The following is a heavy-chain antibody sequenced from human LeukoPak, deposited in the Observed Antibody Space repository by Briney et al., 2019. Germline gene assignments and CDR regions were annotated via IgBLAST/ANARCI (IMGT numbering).Heavy chain of an antibody. D-gene: IGHD3-3*01. CDR2: IYYSGST. Sequence: PSETLSLTCTVSGGSISSYYWSWIRQPPGKGLEWIGYIYYSGSTNYNPSLKSRVTISVDTSKNQFSLKLSSVTAADTAVYYCATQRFLEWLLYLGADAFDIWGQGTMVTVSS. CDR3: ATQRFLEWLLYLGADAFDI. V-gene: IGHV4-59*08. CDR1: GGSISSYY. J-gene: IGHJ3*02.